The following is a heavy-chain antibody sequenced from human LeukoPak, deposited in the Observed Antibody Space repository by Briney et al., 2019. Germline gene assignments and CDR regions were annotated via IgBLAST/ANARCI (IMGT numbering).Heavy chain of an antibody. J-gene: IGHJ4*02. D-gene: IGHD6-13*01. CDR3: ARDPQQLVRGSHFDY. CDR1: GYTFTSYY. Sequence: ASVKVSCKASGYTFTSYYMHWVRQAPGQGLEWVGIINPSGGSTSYAQKFQGRVTMTRDTSTSTVYMELSSLRSEDTAVYYCARDPQQLVRGSHFDYWGQGTLVTVSS. CDR2: INPSGGST. V-gene: IGHV1-46*01.